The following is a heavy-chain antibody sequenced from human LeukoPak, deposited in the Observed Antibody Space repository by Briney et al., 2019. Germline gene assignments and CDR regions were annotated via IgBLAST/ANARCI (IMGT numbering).Heavy chain of an antibody. J-gene: IGHJ4*02. Sequence: TSETLSLTCTVSGGSISSSSYYWGWICQPPGKGLEWIGNIYYSGSTYYNPSLKSRVTISVDTSKNQFSLKLSSVTAADTAVYYCARALYYYDSSGHITYFDHWGQGTLVTVSS. CDR1: GGSISSSSYY. CDR3: ARALYYYDSSGHITYFDH. D-gene: IGHD3-22*01. V-gene: IGHV4-39*07. CDR2: IYYSGST.